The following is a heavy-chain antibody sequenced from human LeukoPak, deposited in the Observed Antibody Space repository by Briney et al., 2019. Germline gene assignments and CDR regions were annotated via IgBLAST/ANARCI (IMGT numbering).Heavy chain of an antibody. D-gene: IGHD3-10*01. CDR3: ARDRGVSGNYYDY. CDR1: GFSFRNYG. Sequence: PGGSLRLSCVASGFSFRNYGMHWVRQAPGKGLEWVTFIRSDSSYKYYADSVKGRFTTSRDNSKSTLDLQMNSLSPEDTALYYCARDRGVSGNYYDYWGQGTLVTVSS. J-gene: IGHJ4*02. CDR2: IRSDSSYK. V-gene: IGHV3-30*02.